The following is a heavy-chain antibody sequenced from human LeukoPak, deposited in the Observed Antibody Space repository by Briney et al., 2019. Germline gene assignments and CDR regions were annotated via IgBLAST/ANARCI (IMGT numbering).Heavy chain of an antibody. CDR3: AKPRGPYDSSGYYYAEYFQH. Sequence: GGSLRLSCAASGLTFSSYGMHWVRQAPGKGLEWVAVISYDGSNKYYADSVKGRFTISRDNSKNTLYLQMNSLRAEDTAVYYCAKPRGPYDSSGYYYAEYFQHWGQGTLVTVSS. CDR2: ISYDGSNK. CDR1: GLTFSSYG. D-gene: IGHD3-22*01. J-gene: IGHJ1*01. V-gene: IGHV3-30*18.